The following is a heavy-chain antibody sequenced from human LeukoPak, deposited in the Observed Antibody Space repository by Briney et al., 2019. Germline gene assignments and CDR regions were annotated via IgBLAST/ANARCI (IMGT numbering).Heavy chain of an antibody. CDR2: ISSSTATI. CDR3: ARDAAFSAFNM. D-gene: IGHD2-15*01. J-gene: IGHJ3*02. Sequence: GGPLRLSCQPSGLALSTYIRTWFGRAPGKGWGWVSSISSSTATIHYADSVKGRFTSSRDNAKNSLYLQMNSLRDEDTVVYYCARDAAFSAFNMWGQGTMVTVSS. V-gene: IGHV3-48*02. CDR1: GLALSTYI.